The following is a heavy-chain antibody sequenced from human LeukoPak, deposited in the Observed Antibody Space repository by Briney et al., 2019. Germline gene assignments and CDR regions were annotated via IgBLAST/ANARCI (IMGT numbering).Heavy chain of an antibody. V-gene: IGHV1-69*05. J-gene: IGHJ4*02. Sequence: GASVKVSCKASGGTFSSNPISWVRQAPGQGLEWMGGIIPIFGSLTYAQKFYGRVTITTDESTSTAYMEVSSLTSEDTAVYYCASGHDFPLGYFDYWGQGTLVTVSS. CDR3: ASGHDFPLGYFDY. CDR2: IIPIFGSL. CDR1: GGTFSSNP. D-gene: IGHD3-3*01.